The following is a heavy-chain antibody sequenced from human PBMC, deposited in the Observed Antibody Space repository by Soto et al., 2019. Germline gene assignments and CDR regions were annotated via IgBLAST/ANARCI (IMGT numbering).Heavy chain of an antibody. CDR2: ISSSSSYI. CDR1: GFTFSSYS. D-gene: IGHD3-22*01. Sequence: VGSLRLSCAASGFTFSSYSMNWVRQAPGKGLEWVSSISSSSSYIYYADSVKGRFTISRDNAKNSLYLQMNSLRAEDTAVYYCARDVTSSTYYYLSPGGFDPWGQGTLVTVSS. V-gene: IGHV3-21*01. CDR3: ARDVTSSTYYYLSPGGFDP. J-gene: IGHJ5*02.